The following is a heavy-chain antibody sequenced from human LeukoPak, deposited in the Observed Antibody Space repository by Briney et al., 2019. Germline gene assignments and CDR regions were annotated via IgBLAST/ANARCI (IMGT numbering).Heavy chain of an antibody. CDR2: ISAYNGNT. CDR3: ARSRIAAASNLHYYYGMDV. V-gene: IGHV1-18*01. J-gene: IGHJ6*02. Sequence: ASVKVSCKASGYTFTSYGISWVRQAPGQGLEWMGWISAYNGNTNYAQRLQGRVTMTTDTSTSTAYMELRSLRSDDTAVYYCARSRIAAASNLHYYYGMDVWGQGTTVTVSS. CDR1: GYTFTSYG. D-gene: IGHD6-13*01.